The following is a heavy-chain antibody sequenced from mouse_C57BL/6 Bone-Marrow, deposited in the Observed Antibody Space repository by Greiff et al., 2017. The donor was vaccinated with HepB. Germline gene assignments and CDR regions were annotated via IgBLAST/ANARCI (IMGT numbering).Heavy chain of an antibody. Sequence: EVQLQQSGPGLVKPSQSLSLTCSVTGYSITSGYYWNWIRQFPGNKLEWMGYISYDGSNNYNPSLKNRISITRDTSKNQFFLKLNSVTTEDTATYYCASIYGNGLDYWGQGTTLTVSS. CDR3: ASIYGNGLDY. CDR2: ISYDGSN. CDR1: GYSITSGYY. J-gene: IGHJ2*01. D-gene: IGHD2-1*01. V-gene: IGHV3-6*01.